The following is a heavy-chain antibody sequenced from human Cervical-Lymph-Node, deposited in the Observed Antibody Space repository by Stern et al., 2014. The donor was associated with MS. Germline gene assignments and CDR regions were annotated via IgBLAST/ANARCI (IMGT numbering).Heavy chain of an antibody. CDR2: IYHSGAS. V-gene: IGHV4-4*02. J-gene: IGHJ2*01. CDR3: ARERQQYCNGEGCSYWYFDL. CDR1: GGSVSSTNW. D-gene: IGHD2-15*01. Sequence: QVQLQESGPGLVKPSGTLSLTCAVSGGSVSSTNWWSWVRQSPGKGLEWIGNIYHSGASNYRPSLRSRVSISLDNSPNHLSLHLTSVTAADTAVYYCARERQQYCNGEGCSYWYFDLWGRGTLVTVSS.